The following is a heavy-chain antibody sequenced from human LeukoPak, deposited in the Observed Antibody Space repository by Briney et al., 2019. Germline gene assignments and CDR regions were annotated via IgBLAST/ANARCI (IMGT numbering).Heavy chain of an antibody. J-gene: IGHJ6*02. D-gene: IGHD3-22*01. CDR1: GFTFSSYS. CDR3: ARLYDSSGYYLFDYYYGMDV. CDR2: ISSSSSYI. V-gene: IGHV3-21*01. Sequence: GGSLRLSCAASGFTFSSYSMNWVRQAPGKGLEWVSSISSSSSYIYYADSVKGRFTISRDNAKNSLYLQMNSLRAEDTAVYYCARLYDSSGYYLFDYYYGMDVWGQGTTVTVSS.